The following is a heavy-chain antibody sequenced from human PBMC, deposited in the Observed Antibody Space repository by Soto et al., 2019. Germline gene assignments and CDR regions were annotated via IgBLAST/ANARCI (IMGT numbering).Heavy chain of an antibody. Sequence: EVQLLESGGGLVQPGGSLRLSCAASGFTFRSYAMNWVSQAPGKGLEWVSAISGSGGSTYYADSVTGRCTISRDNSENPLFLPRNSLRAEHTALYYCARSINGVVYDRDVWGTGSTVTVS. D-gene: IGHD5-12*01. J-gene: IGHJ6*04. CDR1: GFTFRSYA. CDR3: ARSINGVVYDRDV. V-gene: IGHV3-23*01. CDR2: ISGSGGST.